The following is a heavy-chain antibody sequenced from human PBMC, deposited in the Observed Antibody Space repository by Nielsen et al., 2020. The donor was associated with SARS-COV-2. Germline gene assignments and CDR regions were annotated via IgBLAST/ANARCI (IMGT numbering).Heavy chain of an antibody. CDR1: GYTFTDYY. CDR3: ARDRITMIVVVITIYYYYYYMDV. D-gene: IGHD3-22*01. V-gene: IGHV1-3*01. Sequence: ASVKVSCKASGYTFTDYYMHWVRQAPGQRLEWMGWINAGNGNTKYSQKFQGRVTITRDTSASTAYMELSSLRSEDTAVYYCARDRITMIVVVITIYYYYYYMDVWGKGTTVTVSS. J-gene: IGHJ6*03. CDR2: INAGNGNT.